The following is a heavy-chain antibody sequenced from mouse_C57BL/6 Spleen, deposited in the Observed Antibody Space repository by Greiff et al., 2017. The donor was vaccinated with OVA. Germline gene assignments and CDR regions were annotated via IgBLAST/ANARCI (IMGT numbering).Heavy chain of an antibody. J-gene: IGHJ4*01. CDR3: ARGGYGSSYHYAMDY. CDR2: INPNNGGT. V-gene: IGHV1-26*01. CDR1: GYTFTDYY. D-gene: IGHD1-1*01. Sequence: VQLQQSGPELVKPGASVKISCTASGYTFTDYYMNWVKQSHGKSLEWIGDINPNNGGTSYNQKFKGKATLTVDKSSSTAYMELRSLTSEDSAVYYCARGGYGSSYHYAMDYWGQGTSVTVSS.